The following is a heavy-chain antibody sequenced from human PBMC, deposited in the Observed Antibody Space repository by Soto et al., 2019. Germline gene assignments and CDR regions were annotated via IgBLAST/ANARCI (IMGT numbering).Heavy chain of an antibody. D-gene: IGHD1-7*01. Sequence: ASETLSLTCAVSGGSFTSNNWWTWVRQPPGQGLEWIGEIYRTGSTNYNPSLKSRVTISLDRSENQFSLKVTSLTAADTAVYYCASRDPGTSVDYWGQGTLVTVSS. CDR3: ASRDPGTSVDY. CDR1: GGSFTSNNW. V-gene: IGHV4-4*02. CDR2: IYRTGST. J-gene: IGHJ4*02.